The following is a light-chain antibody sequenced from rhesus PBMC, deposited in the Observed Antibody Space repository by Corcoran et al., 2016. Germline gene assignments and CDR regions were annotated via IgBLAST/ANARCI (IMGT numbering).Light chain of an antibody. Sequence: QVILTQSPATLSLSPGERAALSCRASQSVSSYLAWYQRKPGQAPRLLIYGASSRATGLPDRFSGSGFWIDFTLTISSLDPEDVGVYYCQKYNDWPWTFGQGTKVEIK. J-gene: IGKJ1*01. CDR1: QSVSSY. CDR3: QKYNDWPWT. V-gene: IGKV3S11*01. CDR2: GAS.